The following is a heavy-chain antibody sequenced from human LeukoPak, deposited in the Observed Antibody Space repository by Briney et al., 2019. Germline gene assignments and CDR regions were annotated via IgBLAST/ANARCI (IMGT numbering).Heavy chain of an antibody. CDR1: GFTFSRFA. J-gene: IGHJ3*02. V-gene: IGHV3-23*01. CDR2: LNNNGAET. D-gene: IGHD1-26*01. Sequence: GGSLRLSCAASGFTFSRFAMSWVRQAPGRGLEWVSALNNNGAETSYADSVKGRFTISRDNSKNTPYLQMNSLRAEDTAVYYCAKIIVGATGSPDAFDIWGQGQWSPSLQ. CDR3: AKIIVGATGSPDAFDI.